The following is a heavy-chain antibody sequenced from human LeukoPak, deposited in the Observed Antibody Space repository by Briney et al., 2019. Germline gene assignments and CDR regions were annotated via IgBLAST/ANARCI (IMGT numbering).Heavy chain of an antibody. CDR2: ISSDASIT. D-gene: IGHD2-15*01. V-gene: IGHV3-74*01. CDR3: ARGEGGSGTADAFDI. CDR1: GLTFSTYW. Sequence: PGGSLRLSCAASGLTFSTYWMHWVRQDPGKGLVWVSRISSDASITSYADPVKGRFTISRDNAKNTLYLQMNSLRAEDTAVYYCARGEGGSGTADAFDIWGQGTMVTVSS. J-gene: IGHJ3*02.